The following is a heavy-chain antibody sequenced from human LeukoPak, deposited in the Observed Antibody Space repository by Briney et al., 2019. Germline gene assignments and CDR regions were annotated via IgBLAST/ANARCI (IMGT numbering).Heavy chain of an antibody. J-gene: IGHJ4*02. CDR3: ARIGGWAIRDFDY. CDR1: GFTFSSYW. Sequence: PGGSLRLSCAASGFTFSSYWMSWVRQAPGKGLEWVANIKQDGSEKYYVDSVKGRFTISRDNAKNSLYLQMNSLRAEDTAVYYCARIGGWAIRDFDYWGQGTLVTVSP. V-gene: IGHV3-7*01. D-gene: IGHD5-24*01. CDR2: IKQDGSEK.